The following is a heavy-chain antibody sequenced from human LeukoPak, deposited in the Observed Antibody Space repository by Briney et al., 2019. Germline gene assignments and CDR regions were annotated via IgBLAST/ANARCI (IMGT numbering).Heavy chain of an antibody. J-gene: IGHJ4*02. D-gene: IGHD3-22*01. CDR2: VIPILGIA. Sequence: SVKVSCKASGGTFSSYAISWVRQAPGQGLEWMGRVIPILGIANYAQKFQGRVTITADKSTSTAYMELSSLRSEDTAVYYCARETTYYYDSSGYSGYYFDYWGQGTLVTVSS. CDR1: GGTFSSYA. V-gene: IGHV1-69*04. CDR3: ARETTYYYDSSGYSGYYFDY.